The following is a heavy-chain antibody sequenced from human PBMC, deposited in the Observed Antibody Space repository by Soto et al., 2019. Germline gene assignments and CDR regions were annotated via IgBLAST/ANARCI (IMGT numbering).Heavy chain of an antibody. Sequence: GESLKISCKGSGYSFTNYWISWVRQMPGKGLEWMGRIDPSDSYTNYSPSFQGHVTISADKSISTAYLQWSSLKASDTAMYYCARQDYGGNYYYYGMDVWGQGTTVTVSS. CDR3: ARQDYGGNYYYYGMDV. J-gene: IGHJ6*02. CDR1: GYSFTNYW. D-gene: IGHD4-17*01. CDR2: IDPSDSYT. V-gene: IGHV5-10-1*01.